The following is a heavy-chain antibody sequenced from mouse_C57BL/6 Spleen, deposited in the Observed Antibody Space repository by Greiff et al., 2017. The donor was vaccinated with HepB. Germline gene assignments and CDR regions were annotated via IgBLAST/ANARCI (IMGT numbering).Heavy chain of an antibody. V-gene: IGHV5-17*01. J-gene: IGHJ1*03. CDR2: IRRGSSTI. CDR3: ARPQRDYGSSGWYCDV. Sequence: EVQGVASGGGLVKPGGSLKLSCAASGFTFSDYGMHWVRQAPEKGLEWVAYIRRGSSTIYYADTVKGRFTISRAKAKNTLFLQMTSLRSEDTAMYYCARPQRDYGSSGWYCDVGGTGTTVTVAS. CDR1: GFTFSDYG. D-gene: IGHD1-1*01.